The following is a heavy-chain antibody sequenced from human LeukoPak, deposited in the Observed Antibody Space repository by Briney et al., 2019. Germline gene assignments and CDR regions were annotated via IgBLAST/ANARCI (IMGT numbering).Heavy chain of an antibody. J-gene: IGHJ4*02. CDR3: AREYSSSSYTDF. CDR2: IYYSGRT. V-gene: IGHV4-61*01. Sequence: SETLSLTCTVSGDSVSSGSFYWSWIRQPPGKGLEWIGYIYYSGRTNYNPSLKRRVTISVDTSRNQFSLNLSSVTAADTAIYYCAREYSSSSYTDFWGRGILVTVSS. CDR1: GDSVSSGSFY. D-gene: IGHD6-6*01.